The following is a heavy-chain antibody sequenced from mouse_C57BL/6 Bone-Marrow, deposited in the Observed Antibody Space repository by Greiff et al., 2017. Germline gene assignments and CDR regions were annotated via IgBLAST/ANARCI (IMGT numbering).Heavy chain of an antibody. V-gene: IGHV5-17*01. Sequence: EVKLMESGGGLVKPGGSLKLSCAASGFTFSDYGMHWVRQAPEKGLEWVAYISSGSSTIYYAVTVKGRFTISRDNATNTLFLQMTSLRSEDTAMYYGAGGDYNYEGAWFAYWGQGTLVTVSA. CDR3: AGGDYNYEGAWFAY. D-gene: IGHD2-12*01. J-gene: IGHJ3*01. CDR1: GFTFSDYG. CDR2: ISSGSSTI.